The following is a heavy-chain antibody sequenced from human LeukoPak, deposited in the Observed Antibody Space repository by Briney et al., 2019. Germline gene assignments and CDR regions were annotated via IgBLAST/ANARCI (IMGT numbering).Heavy chain of an antibody. CDR1: GFTFSSYW. CDR3: ARDRLLLGERPFDY. Sequence: GGSLRLSCAASGFTFSSYWMSWVRQAPGKGLEWVANIKQDGSEKYYVDSVKGRFTISRDNAKNSLYLQMNSLRAEDTAVYYCARDRLLLGERPFDYWGQGTLVTVSS. J-gene: IGHJ4*02. CDR2: IKQDGSEK. V-gene: IGHV3-7*01. D-gene: IGHD2-21*02.